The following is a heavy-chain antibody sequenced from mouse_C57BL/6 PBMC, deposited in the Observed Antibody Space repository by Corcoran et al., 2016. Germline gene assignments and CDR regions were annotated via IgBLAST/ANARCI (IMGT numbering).Heavy chain of an antibody. CDR2: INPNNGGT. Sequence: EVQLQQSGPELVKPGASVKIPCKASGYTFTDYNMDWVKQSHGKSLEWIGDINPNNGGTIYNQKFKGKATLTVDKSSSTAYMELRSLTSEDTAVYYCARGITTVVAHYYAMDYWGQGTSVTVSS. D-gene: IGHD1-1*01. V-gene: IGHV1-18*01. J-gene: IGHJ4*01. CDR1: GYTFTDYN. CDR3: ARGITTVVAHYYAMDY.